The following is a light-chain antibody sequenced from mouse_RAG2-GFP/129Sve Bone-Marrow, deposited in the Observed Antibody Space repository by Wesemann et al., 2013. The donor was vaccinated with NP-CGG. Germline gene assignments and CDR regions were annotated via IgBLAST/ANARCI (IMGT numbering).Light chain of an antibody. CDR2: SAS. CDR3: QQHYSTPLT. Sequence: DIVMTQSQKFMSTSVGDRVSVTCKASQNVGTNVAWYQQKPGQSPKALIYSASYRYTGVPDRFTGSGSGTDYTLTISSVQAEDLALYYCQQHYSTPLTFGAGTKLELK. V-gene: IGKV6-25*01. CDR1: QNVGTN. J-gene: IGKJ5*01.